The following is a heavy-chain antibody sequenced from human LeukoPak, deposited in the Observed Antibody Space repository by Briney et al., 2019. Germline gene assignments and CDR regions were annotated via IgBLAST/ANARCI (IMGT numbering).Heavy chain of an antibody. CDR3: ARGGPNSSGFHYYYDGMDV. CDR2: INHSGST. CDR1: GWSFSSYY. Sequence: SASLSLTCAVYGWSFSSYYWSWVRQPPGQGLEWIGEINHSGSTNDNPYLKKRVTISANKSNNHSSLKLSSVTAADTAVYYYARGGPNSSGFHYYYDGMDVWGQGTTVTVS. D-gene: IGHD6-19*01. J-gene: IGHJ6*02. V-gene: IGHV4-34*01.